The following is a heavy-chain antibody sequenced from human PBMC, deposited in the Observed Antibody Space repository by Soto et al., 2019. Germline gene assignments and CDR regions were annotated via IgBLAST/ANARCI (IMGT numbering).Heavy chain of an antibody. V-gene: IGHV1-18*01. CDR3: ATQNYYDSSGYYYGY. CDR2: ISAYNGNT. Sequence: ASVKVSCKASGYTFTSYGISWVRQAPGQGLEWMGWISAYNGNTNYAQKLQGRVTMTTDTSTSTAYMELRSLRSDDTAVYYCATQNYYDSSGYYYGYWGQGTLVTVSS. J-gene: IGHJ4*02. D-gene: IGHD3-22*01. CDR1: GYTFTSYG.